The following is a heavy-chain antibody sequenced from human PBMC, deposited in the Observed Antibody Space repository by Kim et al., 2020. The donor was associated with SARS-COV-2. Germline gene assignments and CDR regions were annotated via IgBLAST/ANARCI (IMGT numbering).Heavy chain of an antibody. Sequence: GGSLRLSCAASGFTFSSYAMSWVRQAPGKGLEWVSAISGSGGSTYYADSVKGRFTISRDNSKNTLYLQMNSLRAEDTAVYYCAKDLMAGYYYGSGIYFHFDYWGQGTLVTVSS. J-gene: IGHJ4*02. CDR3: AKDLMAGYYYGSGIYFHFDY. CDR2: ISGSGGST. V-gene: IGHV3-23*01. CDR1: GFTFSSYA. D-gene: IGHD3-10*01.